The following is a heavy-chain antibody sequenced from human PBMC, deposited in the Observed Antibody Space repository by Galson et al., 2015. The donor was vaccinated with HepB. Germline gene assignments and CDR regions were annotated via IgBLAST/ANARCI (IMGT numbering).Heavy chain of an antibody. Sequence: SVKVSCKASGYTFTSYYMHWVRQAPGQGLEWMGIINPSGCSTSYAQKFQGRVTMTRDTSTSTVYMELSSLRSEDTAVYYCARDLSGHENAFDIWGQGTMVTVSS. CDR1: GYTFTSYY. J-gene: IGHJ3*02. V-gene: IGHV1-46*01. D-gene: IGHD3-10*01. CDR3: ARDLSGHENAFDI. CDR2: INPSGCST.